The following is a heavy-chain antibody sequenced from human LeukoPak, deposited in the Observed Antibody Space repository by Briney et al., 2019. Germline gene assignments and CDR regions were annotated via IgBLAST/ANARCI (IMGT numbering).Heavy chain of an antibody. Sequence: SETLSLTCTVSGGSISSYYWSWIRQPPGKGLEWIGYIYYSGSTNYNPSLKSRVTISVDTSKNQFSLKLSSVTAADTAVYYCARDRLDTAMAAYYYYYGMDVWGQGTTVTVPS. V-gene: IGHV4-59*01. D-gene: IGHD5-18*01. CDR1: GGSISSYY. CDR3: ARDRLDTAMAAYYYYYGMDV. J-gene: IGHJ6*02. CDR2: IYYSGST.